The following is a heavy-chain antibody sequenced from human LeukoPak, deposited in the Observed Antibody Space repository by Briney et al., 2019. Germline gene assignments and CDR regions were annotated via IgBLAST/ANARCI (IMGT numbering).Heavy chain of an antibody. Sequence: GGSLRLSCAASGFTFSSYGMHWVRQAPGKGLEWVAFIRYDGSNKYYGDSVKGRFTISRDNSKNTLYLQMNSLRTEDTAVYYCAKDGPVSSNFYYYYYMDVWGKGTTVTVSS. CDR3: AKDGPVSSNFYYYYYMDV. V-gene: IGHV3-30*02. CDR1: GFTFSSYG. J-gene: IGHJ6*03. CDR2: IRYDGSNK. D-gene: IGHD6-13*01.